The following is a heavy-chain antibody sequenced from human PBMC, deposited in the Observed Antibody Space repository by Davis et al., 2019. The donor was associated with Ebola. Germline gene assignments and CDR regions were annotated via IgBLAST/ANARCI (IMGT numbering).Heavy chain of an antibody. CDR1: GYTFSTYW. CDR2: IYPDDSQT. CDR3: ARGCSGALCYNWFDP. J-gene: IGHJ5*02. V-gene: IGHV5-51*01. Sequence: PGGSLRLSCKGSGYTFSTYWIAWVRQVPGKGLEWMGIIYPDDSQTKYSPSFQGQVTISADKSISTAYLQWSSLKASDTAMYYCARGCSGALCYNWFDPWGQGTLVTVSS. D-gene: IGHD2-15*01.